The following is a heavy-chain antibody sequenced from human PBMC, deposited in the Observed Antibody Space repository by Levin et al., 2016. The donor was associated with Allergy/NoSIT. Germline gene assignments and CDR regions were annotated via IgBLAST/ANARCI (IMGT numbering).Heavy chain of an antibody. Sequence: ASVKVSCKASGYTFTTNEINWVRQATGQGLEWMGWMNPKSGNTGYAQRFQDRVTMTRDTSISTAYLELRSLRSEDTAVYYCARFRFGVAVIDIWGQGTMVTVSS. V-gene: IGHV1-8*01. D-gene: IGHD3-3*01. CDR2: MNPKSGNT. J-gene: IGHJ3*02. CDR1: GYTFTTNE. CDR3: ARFRFGVAVIDI.